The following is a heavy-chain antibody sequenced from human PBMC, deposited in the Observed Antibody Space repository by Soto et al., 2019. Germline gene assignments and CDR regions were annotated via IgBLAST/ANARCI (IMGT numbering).Heavy chain of an antibody. D-gene: IGHD2-15*01. Sequence: GSLLLPCSASGFTFSSYAMSWARQAPGKGLEWVSGISGSGGNTYYADSVKGRFTISRDNSKNTLYLQMNSLRGEDTAVYYCAKEVAVVAANPFDYWGQGTQVTVYS. J-gene: IGHJ4*02. CDR2: ISGSGGNT. V-gene: IGHV3-23*01. CDR1: GFTFSSYA. CDR3: AKEVAVVAANPFDY.